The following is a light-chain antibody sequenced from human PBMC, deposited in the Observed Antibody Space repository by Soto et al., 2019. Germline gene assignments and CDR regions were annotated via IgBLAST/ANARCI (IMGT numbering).Light chain of an antibody. J-gene: IGKJ1*01. CDR3: QQYGSSPPT. V-gene: IGKV3-20*01. CDR2: GAS. CDR1: QSITSNY. Sequence: EIVLTQSPGTLSLSPGERATLSCSASQSITSNYLAWYQQRPGQAPGLLIFGASSRATGTPDRFSGSGSGTDFTLTITSLEPEDFAVYHCQQYGSSPPTFGQGTKVEIK.